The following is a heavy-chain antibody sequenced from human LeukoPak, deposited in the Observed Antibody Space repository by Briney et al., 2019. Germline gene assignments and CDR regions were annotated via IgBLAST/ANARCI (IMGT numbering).Heavy chain of an antibody. D-gene: IGHD2-15*01. Sequence: SMKVSCKASGGTFSSYAFTWVRQAPGQGLEWMGGIIPIFGTANYAQKFQGRVSITADESTSTAYMELSSLRSENTAVYYCARRGSDCSGGNCYLGYSFDIWGQGTMVTVSS. V-gene: IGHV1-69*01. CDR2: IIPIFGTA. CDR1: GGTFSSYA. J-gene: IGHJ3*02. CDR3: ARRGSDCSGGNCYLGYSFDI.